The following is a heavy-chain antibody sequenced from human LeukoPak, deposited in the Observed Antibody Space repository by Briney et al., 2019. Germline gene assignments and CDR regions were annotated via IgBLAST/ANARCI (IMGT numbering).Heavy chain of an antibody. J-gene: IGHJ6*03. CDR2: ISYDGSNK. CDR3: ARDPHYDFWSGYYYYYYMDV. V-gene: IGHV3-30-3*01. CDR1: GFTFSSYA. D-gene: IGHD3-3*01. Sequence: GGSLRLSCAASGFTFSSYAMHWVRQAPGKGLEWVAVISYDGSNKYYADSVKGRFTISRDNSKNTLYLQMNSLRAEDTAVYYCARDPHYDFWSGYYYYYYMDVWGKGTTVTVSS.